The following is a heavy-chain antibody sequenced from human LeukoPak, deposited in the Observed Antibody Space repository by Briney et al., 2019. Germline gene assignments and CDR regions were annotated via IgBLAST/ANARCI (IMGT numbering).Heavy chain of an antibody. CDR2: ISYDGSNK. CDR3: AKDQWLVDGYFDY. CDR1: GFPFSSYG. V-gene: IGHV3-30*18. J-gene: IGHJ4*02. Sequence: PGGSLRLSCAASGFPFSSYGMHWVRQAPGKGLEWVAVISYDGSNKYYADSVKGRFTISRDNSKNTLYLQMNSLRAEDTAVYYCAKDQWLVDGYFDYWGQGTLVTVSS. D-gene: IGHD6-19*01.